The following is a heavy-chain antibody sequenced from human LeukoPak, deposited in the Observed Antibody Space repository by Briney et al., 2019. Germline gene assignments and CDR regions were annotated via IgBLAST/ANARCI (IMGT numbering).Heavy chain of an antibody. CDR2: ISAYNGNT. D-gene: IGHD3-3*01. Sequence: ASVKVSCKASGYTFTSYGISWVRQAPGQGLEWMGWISAYNGNTNYAQKLQGRVTMTTDTSTSTAYMELRSLRSDDTAVCYCARDPSRATYYDFWSGYYTPDYWGQGTLVTVSS. CDR1: GYTFTSYG. J-gene: IGHJ4*02. CDR3: ARDPSRATYYDFWSGYYTPDY. V-gene: IGHV1-18*01.